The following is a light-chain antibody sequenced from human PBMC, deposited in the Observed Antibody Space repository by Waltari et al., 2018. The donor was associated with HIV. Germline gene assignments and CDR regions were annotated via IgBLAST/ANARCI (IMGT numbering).Light chain of an antibody. J-gene: IGKJ4*01. CDR2: GAS. CDR1: QSLSSD. Sequence: EIVLTQSPPTLSVSPGETATLACRASQSLSSDLAWYQQKPGKAPRLLIYGASARATGTPVRFSGGGSGTEFSLTISSLRSEDYALYYCQQFHNWPHTFGGGTKVEIK. V-gene: IGKV3-15*01. CDR3: QQFHNWPHT.